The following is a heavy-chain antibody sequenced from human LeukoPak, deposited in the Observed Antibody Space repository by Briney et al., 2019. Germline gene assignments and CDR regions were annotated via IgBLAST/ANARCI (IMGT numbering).Heavy chain of an antibody. CDR2: IYYSGST. CDR1: GDSICSGDYY. Sequence: SQTLSLTCTVSGDSICSGDYYLSWIRQSPGKGLEWIGNIYYSGSTYYNPSLKSRVTISVDTSKNQSSLKLSSVTAADTAVYYCARDPSCSGSSCSGLDYWGQGTLVTVSS. V-gene: IGHV4-30-4*01. D-gene: IGHD2-2*01. J-gene: IGHJ4*02. CDR3: ARDPSCSGSSCSGLDY.